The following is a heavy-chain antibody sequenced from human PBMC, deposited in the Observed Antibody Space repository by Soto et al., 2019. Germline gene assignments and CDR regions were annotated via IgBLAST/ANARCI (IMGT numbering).Heavy chain of an antibody. V-gene: IGHV4-4*02. Sequence: SETLSLTCAVSGGSISSSNWWSWVRQPPGKGLKWIGEIYHSGSTNYNPTLKSRVTISVDKSKNKFSLKLSSLTAADKAVYYCAKTIEYSSSGWIDWGQGTTVTVSS. CDR3: AKTIEYSSSGWID. D-gene: IGHD6-6*01. J-gene: IGHJ6*02. CDR2: IYHSGST. CDR1: GGSISSSNW.